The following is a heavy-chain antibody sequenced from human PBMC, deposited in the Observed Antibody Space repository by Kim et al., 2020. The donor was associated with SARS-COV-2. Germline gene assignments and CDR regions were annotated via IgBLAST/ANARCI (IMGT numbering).Heavy chain of an antibody. V-gene: IGHV4-34*01. Sequence: SETLSLTCAVYGGSFSGYYWSWIRQPPGKGLEWIGEINHSGSTNYNPYLKSRVTISVDTSKNQFSLKLSSVTAADTAVYYCARGVGSSWSKGGYYFDYWGPGKLVTVSS. CDR3: ARGVGSSWSKGGYYFDY. CDR2: INHSGST. D-gene: IGHD6-13*01. CDR1: GGSFSGYY. J-gene: IGHJ4*02.